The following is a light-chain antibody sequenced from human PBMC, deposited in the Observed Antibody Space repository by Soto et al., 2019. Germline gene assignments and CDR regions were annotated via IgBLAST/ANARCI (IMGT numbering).Light chain of an antibody. V-gene: IGKV3-11*01. CDR1: QNVGNG. Sequence: EIVLTQSPATLSLSPGERATLSCRASQNVGNGLVWSHQKRGQAPRLLIYSASNRATGIPARFSGSGSGTDCTLTISSLEPEDFAAYYCQQRSNWPPTFGGGTKVEIK. CDR3: QQRSNWPPT. J-gene: IGKJ4*01. CDR2: SAS.